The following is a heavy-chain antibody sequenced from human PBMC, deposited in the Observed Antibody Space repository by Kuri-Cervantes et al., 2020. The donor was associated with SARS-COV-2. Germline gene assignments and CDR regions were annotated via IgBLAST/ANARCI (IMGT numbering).Heavy chain of an antibody. CDR1: GGTFSSYD. J-gene: IGHJ3*02. CDR2: INTATGNT. D-gene: IGHD2-2*01. V-gene: IGHV1-3*04. CDR3: AREVGYCDSGRCYGLDAFDI. Sequence: ASVKVSCKASGGTFSSYDISWVRQAPGQGLEWMGWINTATGNTHYSQKFQGRVTITRDTAASTEFMELNSLRSEDTAVYYCAREVGYCDSGRCYGLDAFDIWGQGTMVSVSS.